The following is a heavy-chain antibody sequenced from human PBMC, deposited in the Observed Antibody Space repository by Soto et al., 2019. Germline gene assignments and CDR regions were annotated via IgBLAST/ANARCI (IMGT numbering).Heavy chain of an antibody. V-gene: IGHV1-69*08. Sequence: QVQLVQSGAEVKKPGSSVKVSCNASGGTFSSYTISWLRQAPGQGLEWMGRIIPILGIANYAQKFQGRVTITADKSTSTAYMELSSLRSEDTAVYYCARDPSTGFEELLRTNWGQGTLVTVSS. CDR2: IIPILGIA. D-gene: IGHD3-10*01. J-gene: IGHJ4*02. CDR3: ARDPSTGFEELLRTN. CDR1: GGTFSSYT.